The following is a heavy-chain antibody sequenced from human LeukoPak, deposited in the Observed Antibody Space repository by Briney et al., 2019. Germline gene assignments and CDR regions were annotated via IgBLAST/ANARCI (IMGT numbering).Heavy chain of an antibody. Sequence: SETLSLTCAVSADSFSSHYWTWIRQPPGKGLEWIWYISYIVSTNYNPSLKSRVTISIYTSKNQFSLKLTSVTAADTAVYYCARDLVTVTKGFDIWGQGTMVSVSS. D-gene: IGHD4-17*01. CDR1: ADSFSSHY. CDR3: ARDLVTVTKGFDI. CDR2: ISYIVST. J-gene: IGHJ3*02. V-gene: IGHV4-59*11.